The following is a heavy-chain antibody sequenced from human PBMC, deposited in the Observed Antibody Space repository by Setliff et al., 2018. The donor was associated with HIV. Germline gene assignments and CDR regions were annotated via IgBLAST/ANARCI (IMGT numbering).Heavy chain of an antibody. CDR3: VRDARGGRLVSVYYFDF. J-gene: IGHJ4*02. CDR1: GFIFSSYE. V-gene: IGHV3-48*03. CDR2: IGGSGSAR. D-gene: IGHD6-19*01. Sequence: LSLSCATSGFIFSSYEMNWVRQTPGKGLEWVSYIGGSGSARYYADSVKGRFTIFRDNAKNSVYLQMNSLRAEDTAVYYCVRDARGGRLVSVYYFDFWGQGTLVTVSS.